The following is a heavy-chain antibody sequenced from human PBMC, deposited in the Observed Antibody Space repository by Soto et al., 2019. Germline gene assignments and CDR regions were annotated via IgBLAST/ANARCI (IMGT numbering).Heavy chain of an antibody. CDR1: GYTFTSYA. V-gene: IGHV1-3*01. Sequence: PSVKVSCKASGYTFTSYAMHWVRQAPGQRLEWMGWINAGNGNTKYSQKFQGRVTITRDTSASTAYMELSSLRSEDTAVYYCAREGGITFGGGPDAFDIWGQGTMVTVSS. CDR3: AREGGITFGGGPDAFDI. CDR2: INAGNGNT. D-gene: IGHD3-16*01. J-gene: IGHJ3*02.